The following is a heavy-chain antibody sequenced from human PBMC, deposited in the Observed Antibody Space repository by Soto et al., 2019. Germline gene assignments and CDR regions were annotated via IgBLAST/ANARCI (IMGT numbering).Heavy chain of an antibody. CDR1: GYTFASYG. D-gene: IGHD6-13*01. CDR2: INAANGDT. CDR3: VRRHVSATGIDWFDP. V-gene: IGHV1-3*01. Sequence: ASVKVSCKASGYTFASYGIHWVRQAPGQRLEWMGWINAANGDTKYSPKFQGRVTITRDTSASTAYMELSSLRSEDTAVYYCVRRHVSATGIDWFDPWGQGTLVTVSS. J-gene: IGHJ5*02.